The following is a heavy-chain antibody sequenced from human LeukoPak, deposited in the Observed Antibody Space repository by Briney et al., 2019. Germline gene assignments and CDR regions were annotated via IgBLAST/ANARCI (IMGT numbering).Heavy chain of an antibody. Sequence: GGSLRLSCAASGFTFSHYGMHWVSQTPGAGLERVAVIWSDGSDKYYAKSVKGRFTISRDNSKNSLFLQMNSLRAEDTAVYYCAKDAQRGFDYSNSLQNWGQGILVTVSS. V-gene: IGHV3-33*06. CDR1: GFTFSHYG. CDR2: IWSDGSDK. D-gene: IGHD4-11*01. CDR3: AKDAQRGFDYSNSLQN. J-gene: IGHJ1*01.